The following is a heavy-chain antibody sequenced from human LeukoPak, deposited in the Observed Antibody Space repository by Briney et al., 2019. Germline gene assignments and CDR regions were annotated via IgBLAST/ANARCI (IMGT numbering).Heavy chain of an antibody. CDR1: GGSFSGYY. CDR2: INHSGST. D-gene: IGHD3-10*01. J-gene: IGHJ4*02. Sequence: SETLSLTCAVYGGSFSGYYWSWIRQPPGKGLEWIGEINHSGSTNYNPSLESRVTISVDTSKNQFSLKLSSVTAADTAVYYCARVASWYYYGSGKYNFDYWGQGTLVTVSS. CDR3: ARVASWYYYGSGKYNFDY. V-gene: IGHV4-34*01.